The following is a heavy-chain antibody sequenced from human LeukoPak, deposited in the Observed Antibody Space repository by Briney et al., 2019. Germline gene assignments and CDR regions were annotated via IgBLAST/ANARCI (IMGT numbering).Heavy chain of an antibody. J-gene: IGHJ4*02. CDR2: ISAYNGNT. V-gene: IGHV1-18*04. CDR3: ARDGALGPAGYCSSTSCRSGGIDY. Sequence: ASVKVSCKASGYTFTSYGISWVRQAPGQGLEWMGWISAYNGNTNYAQKLQGRVTMTTDTSTSTAYMELRSLRSDDTAVCYCARDGALGPAGYCSSTSCRSGGIDYWGQGTLVTVSS. D-gene: IGHD2-2*01. CDR1: GYTFTSYG.